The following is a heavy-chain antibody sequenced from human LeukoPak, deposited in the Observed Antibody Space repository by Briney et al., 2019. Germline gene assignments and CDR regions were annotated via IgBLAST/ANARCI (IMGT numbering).Heavy chain of an antibody. J-gene: IGHJ6*03. Sequence: SETLSLTCAVSGGSISSGGYSWSWIRQPPGKGLEWIGYIYYSGSTNYNPSLKSRVTMSVDTSKNQFSLKLSSVTAADTAVYYCARAVGSGSFQTYYYYMDVWGKGTTVTVSS. CDR3: ARAVGSGSFQTYYYYMDV. V-gene: IGHV4-61*08. CDR2: IYYSGST. CDR1: GGSISSGGYS. D-gene: IGHD3-10*01.